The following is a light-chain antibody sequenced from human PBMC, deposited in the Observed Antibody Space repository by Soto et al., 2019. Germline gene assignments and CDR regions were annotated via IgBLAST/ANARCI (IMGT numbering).Light chain of an antibody. CDR1: QSVNSNY. V-gene: IGKV3-20*01. CDR3: QQYGSSGT. Sequence: EIVMTQSPATLSVSPGERATLSCRASQSVNSNYLAWYQQPPGQAPRILIYGISKRATDIPDRFSGSGSGTDSTLTISSLQPEDFAVYYCQQYGSSGTLGQGTKVDI. J-gene: IGKJ1*01. CDR2: GIS.